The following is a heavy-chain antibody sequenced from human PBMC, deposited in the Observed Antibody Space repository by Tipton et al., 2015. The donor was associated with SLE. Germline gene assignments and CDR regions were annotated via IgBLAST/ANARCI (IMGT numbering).Heavy chain of an antibody. J-gene: IGHJ4*02. Sequence: TLSLTCIVSGGSISSHYWSWIRQPPGKGLEWIGEINHSGSTNYNPSLKSRVTISVDTSKNQFSLRLTSVTAADTAVYYCARGQYCGGDCFPFDYWGRGTLVTVSS. CDR1: GGSISSHY. CDR3: ARGQYCGGDCFPFDY. V-gene: IGHV4-34*01. CDR2: INHSGST. D-gene: IGHD2-21*01.